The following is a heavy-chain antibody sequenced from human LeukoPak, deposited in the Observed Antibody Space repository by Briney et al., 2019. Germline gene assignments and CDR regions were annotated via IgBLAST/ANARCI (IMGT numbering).Heavy chain of an antibody. CDR2: IYTSGST. CDR3: AGRASSSWYYFDY. CDR1: GGSISSYY. V-gene: IGHV4-4*09. Sequence: RASETLSLTCTVSGGSISSYYWSWIRQPPGKGLEWIGYIYTSGSTNYNPSLKSRVTISVDTSKNQFSLKLSSVTAADTAVYYCAGRASSSWYYFDYWGQGTLVTVSS. D-gene: IGHD6-13*01. J-gene: IGHJ4*02.